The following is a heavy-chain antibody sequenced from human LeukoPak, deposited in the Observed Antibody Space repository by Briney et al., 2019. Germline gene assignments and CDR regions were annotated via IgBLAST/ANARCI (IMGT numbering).Heavy chain of an antibody. CDR1: GVTFSSHG. D-gene: IGHD6-13*01. Sequence: GGSLRLSCAASGVTFSSHGMSWVRQAPGKGLEWVALIWYDGSNKYYADSVKGRFTISRDNSKNTLYLQMDSLRAEDTAVYYCARDTLAAAGTNIDYWGQGTLVTVSS. CDR2: IWYDGSNK. V-gene: IGHV3-33*07. J-gene: IGHJ4*02. CDR3: ARDTLAAAGTNIDY.